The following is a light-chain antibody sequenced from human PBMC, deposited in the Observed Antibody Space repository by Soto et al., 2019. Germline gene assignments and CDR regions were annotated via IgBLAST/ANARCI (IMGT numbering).Light chain of an antibody. J-gene: IGKJ4*01. CDR1: QSVSSY. CDR3: QQRSNWQGAT. CDR2: DAS. V-gene: IGKV3-11*01. Sequence: EIVVTQSPATLSLSPGERATLSCRASQSVSSYLAWYQQKPGQAPRLLIYDASNRATGIPARFSGSGSGTAFTLNISSLEPEDFAVYYCQQRSNWQGATFGGGTKVEIK.